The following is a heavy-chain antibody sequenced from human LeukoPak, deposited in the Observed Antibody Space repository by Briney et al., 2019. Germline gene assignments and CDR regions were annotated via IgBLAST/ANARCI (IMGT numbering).Heavy chain of an antibody. CDR1: GYTFTSDG. CDR3: ARGPTYSDFYYSSYMDV. Sequence: GSVSVSCTASGYTFTSDGISWVGQAPGQGGEGMGWMSAYNGNKNYAQKLQGRVTMTTETYRSKAYMQVRSVRSDDTAVYFCARGPTYSDFYYSSYMDVWGKGTTLTVSS. D-gene: IGHD4-11*01. V-gene: IGHV1-18*01. CDR2: MSAYNGNK. J-gene: IGHJ6*03.